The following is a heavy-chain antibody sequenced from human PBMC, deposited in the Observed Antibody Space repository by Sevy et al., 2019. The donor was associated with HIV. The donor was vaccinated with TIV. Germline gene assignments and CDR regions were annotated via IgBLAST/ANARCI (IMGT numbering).Heavy chain of an antibody. Sequence: GGSLRLSCAASGFTVNSNYMTGVRQSPGKGLEGVSVIHSDDTTYHADSVKDRFTISRDKSKNTLYLHMSSLRAEDTAVYYCARGKSEYGYALNYWGQGTLVTVSS. CDR3: ARGKSEYGYALNY. CDR2: IHSDDTT. D-gene: IGHD5-18*01. CDR1: GFTVNSNY. V-gene: IGHV3-66*01. J-gene: IGHJ4*02.